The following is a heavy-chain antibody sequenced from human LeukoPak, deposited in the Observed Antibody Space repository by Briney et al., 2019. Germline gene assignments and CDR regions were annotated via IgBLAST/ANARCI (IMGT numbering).Heavy chain of an antibody. CDR3: ARDGGRGAVDY. J-gene: IGHJ4*02. CDR1: GGSISSYY. D-gene: IGHD2-15*01. Sequence: PSETLSLTCTVSGGSISSYYWSWIRQPPGKGLEWIGYIYYSGSTNYNPSLESRVTISVDTSKNQFSLKLSSVTAADTAVYYCARDGGRGAVDYWGQGTLVTVSS. V-gene: IGHV4-59*01. CDR2: IYYSGST.